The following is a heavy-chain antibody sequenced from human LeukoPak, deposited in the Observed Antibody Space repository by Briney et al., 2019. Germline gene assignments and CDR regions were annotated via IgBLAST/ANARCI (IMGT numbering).Heavy chain of an antibody. V-gene: IGHV4-39*01. Sequence: SETPSLTCTVSGVSISSSTYYWGWIRQPPGKGLEWIGSVYYSGSTYYNPSLKSRVTISVDTSKNQFSLKLSSVTAADTAVYYCARHRGDYWGQGTLVTVSS. CDR3: ARHRGDY. CDR2: VYYSGST. CDR1: GVSISSSTYY. D-gene: IGHD3-10*01. J-gene: IGHJ4*02.